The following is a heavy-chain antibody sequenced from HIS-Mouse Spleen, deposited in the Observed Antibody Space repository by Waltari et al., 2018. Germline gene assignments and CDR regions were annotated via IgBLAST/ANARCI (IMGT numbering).Heavy chain of an antibody. V-gene: IGHV4-39*07. J-gene: IGHJ2*01. CDR1: GGSISTSCYY. CDR2: IYYSGST. Sequence: QLQLQESGPGLVKPSEPLSLTCPVPGGSISTSCYYWAWIRQPQGKGLEWIGSIYYSGSTYYNPSLKSRVTISVDTSKNQFSLKLSSVTAADTAVYYCAREIPYSSSWYDWYFDLWGRGTLVTVSS. CDR3: AREIPYSSSWYDWYFDL. D-gene: IGHD6-13*01.